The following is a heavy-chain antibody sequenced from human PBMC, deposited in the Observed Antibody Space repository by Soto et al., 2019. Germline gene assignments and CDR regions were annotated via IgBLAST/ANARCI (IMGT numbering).Heavy chain of an antibody. Sequence: EVQLVESGGGLVQPGGSLRLSCAASGFTFSNYWMSWVRQAPGKGLEWVANMKQDGSEKDYVGSVKGRFTISRDNAKNPLYLQVTSLTTEDSAVYYCASRITPRVLDSWGQGTLVTVSS. CDR2: MKQDGSEK. CDR1: GFTFSNYW. CDR3: ASRITPRVLDS. J-gene: IGHJ4*02. V-gene: IGHV3-7*05. D-gene: IGHD1-20*01.